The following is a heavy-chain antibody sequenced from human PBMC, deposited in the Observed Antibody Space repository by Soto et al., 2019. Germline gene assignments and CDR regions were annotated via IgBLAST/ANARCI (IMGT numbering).Heavy chain of an antibody. V-gene: IGHV3-48*02. CDR3: AKDRTSTLYKHYSSSWYRFDY. J-gene: IGHJ4*02. CDR2: ISTGSSTI. CDR1: GFTFSTYS. D-gene: IGHD6-13*01. Sequence: GGSLRLSCAASGFTFSTYSMNWVRQAPGKGLEWFSYISTGSSTIYYADSVKGRFTISRDNAKNSLYLQMNSLRDEDTAVYYCAKDRTSTLYKHYSSSWYRFDYCGPGPLVTVS.